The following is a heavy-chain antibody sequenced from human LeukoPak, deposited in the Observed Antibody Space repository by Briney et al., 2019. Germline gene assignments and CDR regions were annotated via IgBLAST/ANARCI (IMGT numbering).Heavy chain of an antibody. CDR2: ISSTSTYT. D-gene: IGHD6-6*01. J-gene: IGHJ4*02. CDR3: VRDLEYSSSSVSGRSFDY. V-gene: IGHV3-21*01. Sequence: GGPLRLSCAASGFTFSRYSMNWARQAPGKGLEWVSSISSTSTYTYYADSVKGRFTISRDNAQNSLYLQMNSLRAEDTAVYYCVRDLEYSSSSVSGRSFDYWGQGTLVTVSS. CDR1: GFTFSRYS.